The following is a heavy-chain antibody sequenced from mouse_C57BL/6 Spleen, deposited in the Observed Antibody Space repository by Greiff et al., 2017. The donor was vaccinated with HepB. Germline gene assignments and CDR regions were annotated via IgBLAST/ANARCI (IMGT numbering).Heavy chain of an antibody. D-gene: IGHD3-2*02. CDR2: ISYDGSN. CDR1: GYSITSGYY. J-gene: IGHJ3*01. Sequence: EVHLVESGPGLVKPSQSLSLTCSVTGYSITSGYYWNWIRQFPGNKLEWMGYISYDGSNNYNPSLKNRISITRDTSKNQFFLKLNSVTTEDTATYYCARQLSPAWFAYWGQGTLVTVSA. CDR3: ARQLSPAWFAY. V-gene: IGHV3-6*01.